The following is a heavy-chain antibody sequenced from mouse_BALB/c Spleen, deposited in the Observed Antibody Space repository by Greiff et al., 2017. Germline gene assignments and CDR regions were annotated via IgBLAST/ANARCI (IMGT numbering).Heavy chain of an antibody. Sequence: EVKLVESGGALLRLGGSLNSPVAAPGFPFGAIGMPWVGRPPDKRLELVATINSNGGSTYYPDSVKGRFTISRDNAKNTLYLQMSSLKSEDTAMYYCARNYYGSSYPYYAMDYWGQGTSVTVSS. V-gene: IGHV5-6-3*01. CDR2: INSNGGST. D-gene: IGHD1-1*01. CDR3: ARNYYGSSYPYYAMDY. J-gene: IGHJ4*01. CDR1: GFPFGAIG.